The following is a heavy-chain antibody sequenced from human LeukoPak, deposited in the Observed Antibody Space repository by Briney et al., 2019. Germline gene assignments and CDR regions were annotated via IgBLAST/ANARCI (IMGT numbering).Heavy chain of an antibody. CDR1: GFTSSSYS. Sequence: GGSLRLSCAASGFTSSSYSMSWVRQAPGKGLEWVSAISGSGGSTYYADSVKGRFTISRDDSKNTLYLQMNSLRAEDTAVYYCAKLPWSGYYYFDYWGQGTLVTVSS. CDR2: ISGSGGST. J-gene: IGHJ4*02. D-gene: IGHD3-3*01. V-gene: IGHV3-23*01. CDR3: AKLPWSGYYYFDY.